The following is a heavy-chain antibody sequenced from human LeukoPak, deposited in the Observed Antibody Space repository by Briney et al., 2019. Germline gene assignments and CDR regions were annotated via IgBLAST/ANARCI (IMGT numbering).Heavy chain of an antibody. D-gene: IGHD3-10*01. CDR3: ARVGYYGSGNDFRFDP. CDR1: GGSLSSYY. Sequence: SEALSLTCTVSGGSLSSYYWSWVRQPPGKGLEWIGYIYYSGSTNYNTYLTSRVTISVDTSKNPCSLKLSSVTAADTAVYYCARVGYYGSGNDFRFDPWGQGTLVTVSS. J-gene: IGHJ5*02. V-gene: IGHV4-59*01. CDR2: IYYSGST.